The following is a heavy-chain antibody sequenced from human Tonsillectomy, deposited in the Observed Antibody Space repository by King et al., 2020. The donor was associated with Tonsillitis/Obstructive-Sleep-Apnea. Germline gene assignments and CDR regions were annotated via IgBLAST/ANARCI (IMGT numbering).Heavy chain of an antibody. CDR1: GYDFTNYW. Sequence: QLEQSGAEVKKPGESLKISCKGSGYDFTNYWVGWVRQMPGKGLEWMGIIYPGDSDTRYSPSFQGQVTISADKSISTAYLQWSSLQASDTAMYYCARRTPVKLDRRYYYYYMDVWGKGTTVTVSS. CDR2: IYPGDSDT. J-gene: IGHJ6*03. D-gene: IGHD1-1*01. V-gene: IGHV5-51*01. CDR3: ARRTPVKLDRRYYYYYMDV.